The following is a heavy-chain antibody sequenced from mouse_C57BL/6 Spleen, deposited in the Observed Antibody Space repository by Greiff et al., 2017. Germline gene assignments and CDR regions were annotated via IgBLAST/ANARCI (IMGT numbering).Heavy chain of an antibody. CDR3: ARRETGTDDY. J-gene: IGHJ2*01. V-gene: IGHV1-81*01. CDR1: GYTFTSYG. CDR2: IYPRSGNT. Sequence: VQRVESGAELARPGASVKLSCKASGYTFTSYGISWVKQRTGQGLEWIGEIYPRSGNTYYNEKFKGKATLTADKSSSTAYMELRSLTSEDAAVYFCARRETGTDDYGGQGTTLTVSS. D-gene: IGHD4-1*01.